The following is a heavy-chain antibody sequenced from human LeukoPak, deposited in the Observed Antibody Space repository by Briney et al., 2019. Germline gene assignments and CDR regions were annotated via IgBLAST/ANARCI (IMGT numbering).Heavy chain of an antibody. Sequence: SETLSLTCTVSGGSISSYYWSWIRQPPGKGLEWTGYIYYSGSTNYNPSLKSRVTISVDTSKNQFSLKLSSVTAADTAVYYCARQYSSGWYPTSAFDIWGQGTMVTVSS. CDR1: GGSISSYY. J-gene: IGHJ3*02. V-gene: IGHV4-59*01. CDR2: IYYSGST. D-gene: IGHD6-19*01. CDR3: ARQYSSGWYPTSAFDI.